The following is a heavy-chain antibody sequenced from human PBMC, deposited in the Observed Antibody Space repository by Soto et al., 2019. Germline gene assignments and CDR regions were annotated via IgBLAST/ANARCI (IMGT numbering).Heavy chain of an antibody. V-gene: IGHV1-46*03. Sequence: QVQLVQSGAEVKRPGASVKFSCKASGYTFTTHYIHWVRQAPGQGPEWMGKINPDSGSTIFARKFQGRVTFTRDTSTTTVYMELSSLRSDDTAVYYCCTGRNSGSSYTPFDYWGQRTLVTVSS. CDR2: INPDSGST. D-gene: IGHD1-26*01. J-gene: IGHJ4*02. CDR3: CTGRNSGSSYTPFDY. CDR1: GYTFTTHY.